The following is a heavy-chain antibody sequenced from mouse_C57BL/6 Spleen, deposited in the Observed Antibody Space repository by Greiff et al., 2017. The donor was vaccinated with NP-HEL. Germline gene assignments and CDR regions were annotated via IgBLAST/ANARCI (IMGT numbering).Heavy chain of an antibody. J-gene: IGHJ4*01. CDR1: GYTFTDYY. CDR2: INPYNGGT. CDR3: ARRGLRGYYAMDY. V-gene: IGHV1-19*01. Sequence: VQLQQSGPVLVKPGASVKMSCKASGYTFTDYYMNWVKQSHGKSLEWIGVINPYNGGTSYNQKFKGKATLTVDKSSSTAYMELNSLTSEDSAVYYCARRGLRGYYAMDYWGQGTSVTVSS. D-gene: IGHD2-4*01.